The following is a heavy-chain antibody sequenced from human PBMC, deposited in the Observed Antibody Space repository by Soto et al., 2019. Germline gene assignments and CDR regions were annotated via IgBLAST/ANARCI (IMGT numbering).Heavy chain of an antibody. CDR2: ISAYNGNT. CDR1: GYTFTSYG. J-gene: IGHJ4*02. V-gene: IGHV1-18*01. D-gene: IGHD6-6*01. Sequence: SVKVSFKASGYTFTSYGISWGRQAPGQGLEWMGWISAYNGNTNYAQKLQGRVTMTTDTSTSTAYMELRSLRSDDTAVYYCARDGEQYSSSSYDYWGQGTLVTVYS. CDR3: ARDGEQYSSSSYDY.